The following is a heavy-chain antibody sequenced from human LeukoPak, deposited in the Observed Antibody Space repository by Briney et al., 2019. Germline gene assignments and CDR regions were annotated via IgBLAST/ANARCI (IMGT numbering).Heavy chain of an antibody. V-gene: IGHV3-30*18. J-gene: IGHJ2*01. Sequence: GGSLRLSCEASGFTFSSYGMHWVRQAPGEGLEWVAVISYHERNKYYADSVKGRFTISRDNSKNTLYVQMNSLRVDDTAVYYCAKDADLYFDLWGRGTQVTVSS. CDR3: AKDADLYFDL. CDR2: ISYHERNK. CDR1: GFTFSSYG.